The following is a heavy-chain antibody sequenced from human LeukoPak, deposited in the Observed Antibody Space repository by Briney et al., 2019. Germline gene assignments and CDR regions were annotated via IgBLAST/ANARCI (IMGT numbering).Heavy chain of an antibody. V-gene: IGHV4-39*07. J-gene: IGHJ4*02. CDR1: GGSISSSSYY. Sequence: SETLSLTCTVSGGSISSSSYYWGWIRQPPGKGLEWIGSIYYSGSTYYNPSLKSRATISVDTSKNQFSLKLSSVTAADTAVYYCARRGGAGRSFDYWGQGTLVTVSS. CDR3: ARRGGAGRSFDY. CDR2: IYYSGST. D-gene: IGHD2-21*01.